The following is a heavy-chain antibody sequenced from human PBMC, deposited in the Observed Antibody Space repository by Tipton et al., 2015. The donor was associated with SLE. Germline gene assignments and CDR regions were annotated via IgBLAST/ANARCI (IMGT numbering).Heavy chain of an antibody. V-gene: IGHV4-59*01. D-gene: IGHD1-26*01. CDR3: ARTIYGSATNAFDI. CDR1: GGSISSYY. CDR2: IYYSGNT. Sequence: TLSLTCTVSGGSISSYYWSWIRQPPGKGLEWIGYIYYSGNTNYNPSLKSRVTISVDTSKNQFSLKLSSVTAADTAVYYCARTIYGSATNAFDIWGQGTMVTVSS. J-gene: IGHJ3*02.